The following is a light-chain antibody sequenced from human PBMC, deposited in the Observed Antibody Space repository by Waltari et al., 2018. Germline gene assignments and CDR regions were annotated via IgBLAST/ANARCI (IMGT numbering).Light chain of an antibody. CDR2: DSS. V-gene: IGKV1-33*01. J-gene: IGKJ2*01. CDR3: QHYNGVPPYT. Sequence: DIQMTQSPSSLSASVGDSVTITCQASHDISDYLNWYQQKPGKGPKLLIYDSSRLHTGVSSRFSGSGYGTDFTFTINNVQPEDIATYYCQHYNGVPPYTFGQGTKLEMK. CDR1: HDISDY.